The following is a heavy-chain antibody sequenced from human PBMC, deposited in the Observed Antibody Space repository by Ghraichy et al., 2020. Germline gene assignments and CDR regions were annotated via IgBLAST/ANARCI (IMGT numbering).Heavy chain of an antibody. CDR2: IKDDGSEE. D-gene: IGHD2-15*01. J-gene: IGHJ3*02. Sequence: GGSLRLSCAASGFMFSGYWMNWVRQAPGKGLEWVASIKDDGSEEYYLDSVKGRFTIFRDNAKKSLYLQMNSLRAEDTAIYYCARPVTPDDAYDIWGQGTMVTVSS. V-gene: IGHV3-7*03. CDR3: ARPVTPDDAYDI. CDR1: GFMFSGYW.